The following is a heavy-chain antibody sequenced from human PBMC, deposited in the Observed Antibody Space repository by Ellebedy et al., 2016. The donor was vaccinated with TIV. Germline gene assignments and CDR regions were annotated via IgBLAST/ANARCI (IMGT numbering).Heavy chain of an antibody. V-gene: IGHV1-69*06. D-gene: IGHD3-10*01. J-gene: IGHJ5*02. CDR3: ATDYYGSGSLLASFDP. CDR1: GCTFSSSA. Sequence: AASVKVSCKASGCTFSSSAINWVRQAPGQGLEWMGAIIPIIATTNYAQKFQGRVMITADKSTAYMEVSSLRSEDTAVYYCATDYYGSGSLLASFDPWGQGTLVTVSS. CDR2: IIPIIATT.